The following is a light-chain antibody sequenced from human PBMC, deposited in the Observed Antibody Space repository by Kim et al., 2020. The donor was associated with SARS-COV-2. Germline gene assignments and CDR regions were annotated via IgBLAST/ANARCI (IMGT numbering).Light chain of an antibody. Sequence: EIVLTQSPATLSLSPGERATLSCRASQSVRSYLAWYQQKPGQAPRLLIYDASNRATGIPARFSVSGSGTDFTLTISSLEPEDFAVYYCQQRSNWYTFGQGTKLEI. J-gene: IGKJ2*01. CDR3: QQRSNWYT. CDR2: DAS. CDR1: QSVRSY. V-gene: IGKV3-11*01.